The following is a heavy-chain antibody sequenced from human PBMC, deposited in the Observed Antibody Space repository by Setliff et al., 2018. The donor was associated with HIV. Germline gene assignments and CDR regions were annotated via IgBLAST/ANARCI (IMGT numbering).Heavy chain of an antibody. V-gene: IGHV2-5*02. CDR3: THVNNFRSVYFAS. Sequence: SGPTLVNPTETLTLTCAFSGFSLATDGVSLGWIRQRPGEGPEWLAFIYWDGDTRYNPPLKDRLTITKATSNNHVVLMMSNMAPADTATYYCTHVNNFRSVYFASWGQGTLVTVSS. J-gene: IGHJ4*02. CDR1: GFSLATDGVS. CDR2: IYWDGDT. D-gene: IGHD1-1*01.